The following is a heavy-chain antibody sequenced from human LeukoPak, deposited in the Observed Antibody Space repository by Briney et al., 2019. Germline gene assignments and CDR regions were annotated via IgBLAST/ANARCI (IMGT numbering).Heavy chain of an antibody. CDR3: ARENYYDSNESLDY. CDR2: INPNSGGT. CDR1: GYTFTSYD. Sequence: ASVKVSCKASGYTFTSYDINWVRQAPGQGLEWMGRINPNSGGTNYAQKFQGRVTMTRDTSISTAYMELSRLRSDDTAVYYCARENYYDSNESLDYWGQGTLVTVSS. J-gene: IGHJ4*02. V-gene: IGHV1-2*06. D-gene: IGHD3-22*01.